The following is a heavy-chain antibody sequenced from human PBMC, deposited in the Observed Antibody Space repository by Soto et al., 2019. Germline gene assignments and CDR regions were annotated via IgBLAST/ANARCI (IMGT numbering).Heavy chain of an antibody. CDR3: ARGGGAYYYDSSGYPPRDYFDY. Sequence: SETLSLTCAVSGGPITSRTYSWGWIRQPPGKTLEWIGSIYYSGSTNYNPSLKSRVTISVDTSKNQFSLKLSSVTAADTAVYYCARGGGAYYYDSSGYPPRDYFDYWGQGTLVTVS. J-gene: IGHJ4*02. CDR1: GGPITSRTYS. CDR2: IYYSGST. D-gene: IGHD3-22*01. V-gene: IGHV4-39*07.